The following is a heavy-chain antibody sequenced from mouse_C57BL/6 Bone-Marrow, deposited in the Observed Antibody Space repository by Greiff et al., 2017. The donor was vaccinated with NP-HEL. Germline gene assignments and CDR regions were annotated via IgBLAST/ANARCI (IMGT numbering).Heavy chain of an antibody. CDR1: GYAFSSYW. D-gene: IGHD1-1*01. CDR2: IYPGDGDT. V-gene: IGHV1-80*01. J-gene: IGHJ4*01. CDR3: ARGDYGSSRFGYAMDY. Sequence: VQLKESGAELVKPGASVKISCKASGYAFSSYWMNWVKERPGKGLEWIGQIYPGDGDTKYNGKFKGKATLTADKSSSTAYMQVSSLTSEDSAVYFCARGDYGSSRFGYAMDYWGQGTLVTVSS.